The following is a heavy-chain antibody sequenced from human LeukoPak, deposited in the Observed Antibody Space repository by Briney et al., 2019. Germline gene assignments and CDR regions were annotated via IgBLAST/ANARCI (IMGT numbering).Heavy chain of an antibody. CDR2: ISGSGDNT. J-gene: IGHJ6*02. D-gene: IGHD2-15*01. Sequence: PGGSLRLSCAASGFTFSSYAMSWVRQAPGRGLEWVSGISGSGDNTYYADSVKGRFTISRDNSKNTLYLQVNTLRAEDTAVYYCAKFATGDYGMDVWGQGTTVTVSS. CDR3: AKFATGDYGMDV. V-gene: IGHV3-23*01. CDR1: GFTFSSYA.